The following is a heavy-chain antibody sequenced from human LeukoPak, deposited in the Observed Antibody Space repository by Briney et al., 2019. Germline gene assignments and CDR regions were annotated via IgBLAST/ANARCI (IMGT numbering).Heavy chain of an antibody. CDR3: ARDTGGSYYDAFDI. CDR1: VFTFSSYS. J-gene: IGHJ3*02. V-gene: IGHV3-48*02. CDR2: ISTSSTTI. Sequence: GGTLRLSCAASVFTFSSYSMNWVRQAPAKGLEWVSYISTSSTTIYYADPVKGRFTITRDNAKNSLYLQMNSLRDEDTAVYYCARDTGGSYYDAFDIWGQGTMVSVSS. D-gene: IGHD1-26*01.